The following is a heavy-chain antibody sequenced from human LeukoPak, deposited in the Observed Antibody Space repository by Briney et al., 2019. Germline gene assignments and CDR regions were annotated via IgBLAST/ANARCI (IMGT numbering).Heavy chain of an antibody. CDR1: GGTFSSYA. CDR2: IIPIFGTA. V-gene: IGHV1-69*05. J-gene: IGHJ4*02. CDR3: ARAEFYCSGGSCSYDY. Sequence: SVKVSCKASGGTFSSYAISWVRQAPGQGLEWMGGIIPIFGTANYAQKFQGRVTITTEESTSTAYMELSSLRSEDTAVYYCARAEFYCSGGSCSYDYWGQGTLVTVSS. D-gene: IGHD2-15*01.